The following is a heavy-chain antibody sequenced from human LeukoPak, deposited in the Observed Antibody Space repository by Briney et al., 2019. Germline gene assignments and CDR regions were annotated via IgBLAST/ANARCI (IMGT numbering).Heavy chain of an antibody. V-gene: IGHV3-11*01. J-gene: IGHJ4*02. CDR1: GFTFSDFY. CDR3: AKDRGLLWFGEFSSPFDY. CDR2: ISSSGSTT. Sequence: PGGSLRLSCAASGFTFSDFYMSWIRQAPGKGLEWVSYISSSGSTTYYADSVKGRFTISRDNSENTLYLQMNSLRAEDTAVYYCAKDRGLLWFGEFSSPFDYWGQGTLVTVSS. D-gene: IGHD3-10*01.